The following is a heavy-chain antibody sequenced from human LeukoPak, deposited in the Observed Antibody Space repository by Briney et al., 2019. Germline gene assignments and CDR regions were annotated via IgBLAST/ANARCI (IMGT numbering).Heavy chain of an antibody. D-gene: IGHD6-13*01. Sequence: PGGSLRLSCAASGFTFSSYSMNWVRQAPGKGLEWVSYISSSSDTIYYADSVKGRFTISRDNTKNSLSLQVNSLRAEDTAVYYCARDGTAAGLYFDLWGQGTLVTVSS. J-gene: IGHJ4*01. CDR2: ISSSSDTI. CDR1: GFTFSSYS. CDR3: ARDGTAAGLYFDL. V-gene: IGHV3-48*04.